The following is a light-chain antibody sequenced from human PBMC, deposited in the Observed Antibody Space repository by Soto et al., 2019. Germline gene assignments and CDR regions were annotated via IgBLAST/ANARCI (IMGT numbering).Light chain of an antibody. CDR2: KAS. V-gene: IGKV1-5*03. CDR3: KQYNSYST. CDR1: QSISSW. Sequence: DIQMTQSPSTLSASVGDRVTITCRASQSISSWLAWYQQKPGKAPKLLIYKASSLESGVPSRFSGNGYGKNFLFTFSSLQLDVFATYYCKQYNSYSTFGKGTKVDIK. J-gene: IGKJ1*01.